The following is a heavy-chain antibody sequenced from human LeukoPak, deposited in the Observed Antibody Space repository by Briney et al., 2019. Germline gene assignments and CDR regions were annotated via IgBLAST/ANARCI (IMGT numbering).Heavy chain of an antibody. CDR1: GFTFSSYA. D-gene: IGHD3-10*01. J-gene: IGHJ6*02. V-gene: IGHV3-30-3*01. CDR2: ISYDGSNK. Sequence: GGSLRLSCAASGFTFSSYAMHWVRQAPGKGLEWVAVISYDGSNKYYADSVKGRFTISRDNSKNTLYLQMNSLRAEDTAVYYCAKDLRGRGSPDRGMDVWGQGTTVTVSS. CDR3: AKDLRGRGSPDRGMDV.